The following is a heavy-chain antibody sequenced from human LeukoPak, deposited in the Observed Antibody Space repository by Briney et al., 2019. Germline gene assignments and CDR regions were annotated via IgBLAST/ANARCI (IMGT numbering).Heavy chain of an antibody. Sequence: GASVKVSCKASGYTFTGYYMHWVRQAPGQGLEWMGWINPSGGTNYAQKFQGRVTMTRDTSISTAYMELRSLRSDDTAVYYCARLSAGTLGWFDPWGQGTLVTVSS. V-gene: IGHV1-2*02. CDR2: INPSGGT. CDR3: ARLSAGTLGWFDP. J-gene: IGHJ5*02. D-gene: IGHD6-19*01. CDR1: GYTFTGYY.